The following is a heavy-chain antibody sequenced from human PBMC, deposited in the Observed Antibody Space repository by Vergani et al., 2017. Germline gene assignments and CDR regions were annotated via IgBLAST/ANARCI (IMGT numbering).Heavy chain of an antibody. CDR1: GNSISNDYY. Sequence: QVQLQESGPGLVKPSDTLSLTCSVSGNSISNDYYWVWIRQPPGKGLEWIGSMYHSGSTYYNPSLKSRVIMSVDTSKNQFSLKLTSVTAADTAVYFCARDTYYYGLDVWGLGTTVTVS. CDR2: MYHSGST. J-gene: IGHJ6*02. V-gene: IGHV4-38-2*02. CDR3: ARDTYYYGLDV.